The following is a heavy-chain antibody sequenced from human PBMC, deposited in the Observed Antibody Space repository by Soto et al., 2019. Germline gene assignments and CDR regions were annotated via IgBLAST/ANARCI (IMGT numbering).Heavy chain of an antibody. Sequence: PSETLSLTCTVSGGSISSSSYYWGWIRQPPGKGLEWIGSIYYSGSTYYNPSLKSRVTISVDTSKNQFSLKLSSVTAADTAVYYCASELSGGSCYFDYWGQGTLVTVSS. CDR1: GGSISSSSYY. CDR2: IYYSGST. J-gene: IGHJ4*02. D-gene: IGHD2-15*01. V-gene: IGHV4-39*01. CDR3: ASELSGGSCYFDY.